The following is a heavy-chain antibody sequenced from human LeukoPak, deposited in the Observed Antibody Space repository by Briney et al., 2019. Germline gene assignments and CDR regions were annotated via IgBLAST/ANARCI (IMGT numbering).Heavy chain of an antibody. J-gene: IGHJ4*02. D-gene: IGHD6-19*01. V-gene: IGHV3-7*01. Sequence: GGSLRLSCAASGFTFSSYGMSWVRQAPGKGLEWVANIKQDGSEKYYVDSVKGRFTISRDNAKNSMYLQMTSLRAEDTAVYYCARGVAGRGDYWGQGTLVTVSS. CDR1: GFTFSSYG. CDR3: ARGVAGRGDY. CDR2: IKQDGSEK.